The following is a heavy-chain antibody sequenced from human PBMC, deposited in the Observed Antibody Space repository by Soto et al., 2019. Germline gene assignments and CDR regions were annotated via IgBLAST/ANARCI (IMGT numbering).Heavy chain of an antibody. Sequence: ESGGGVVQPGRSLRLSCAASGFTFSSYGMHWVRQAPGKGLEWVAVIWYDGSNKYYADSVKGRFTISRDNSKNTLYLQMNSLRAEDTAVYYCARERRRGYSYGGARDYWGQGTLVTVSS. V-gene: IGHV3-33*01. CDR3: ARERRRGYSYGGARDY. J-gene: IGHJ4*02. CDR2: IWYDGSNK. CDR1: GFTFSSYG. D-gene: IGHD5-18*01.